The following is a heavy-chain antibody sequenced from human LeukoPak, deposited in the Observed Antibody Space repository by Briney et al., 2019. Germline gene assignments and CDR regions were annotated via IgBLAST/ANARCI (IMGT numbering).Heavy chain of an antibody. CDR1: GYTFTSYG. CDR2: ISAYTGDA. J-gene: IGHJ5*02. V-gene: IGHV1-18*01. Sequence: ASVKVSCKASGYTFTSYGISWVRQAPGQGLEWMGWISAYTGDANSAQKFRGRVTLTTDTSTSTAYMELKSLRSDDTAVYYCAREIYRGGFDPLGQGTLVTVSS. CDR3: AREIYRGGFDP. D-gene: IGHD3-3*01.